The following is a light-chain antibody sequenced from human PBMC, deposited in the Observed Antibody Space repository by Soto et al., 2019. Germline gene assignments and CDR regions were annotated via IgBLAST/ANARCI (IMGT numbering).Light chain of an antibody. CDR3: QRYGSAGT. Sequence: EIVLTQSPGTLSLSPGERATLSCRASQSVSNNYLAWYQQKLSQSPRLLIYRASNTPTGIPDRFSGSGPGEDFTLTKSRLGPEDVAVYYCQRYGSAGTFGRGTKV. V-gene: IGKV3-20*01. CDR2: RAS. CDR1: QSVSNNY. J-gene: IGKJ4*02.